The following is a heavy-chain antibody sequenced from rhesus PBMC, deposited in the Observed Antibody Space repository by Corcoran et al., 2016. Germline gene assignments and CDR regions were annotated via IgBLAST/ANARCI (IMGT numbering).Heavy chain of an antibody. CDR2: ISGSSGST. V-gene: IGHV4-65*01. J-gene: IGHJ4*01. CDR1: GGSVSSSNW. D-gene: IGHD4-23*01. CDR3: ARDEYSNYVYFDY. Sequence: QVQLQESGPGLVKPSESLSLTCAVSGGSVSSSNWWSWIRQPPGKGREWIGYISGSSGSTYYNPSLKSRVTISTDTSKNQFSLKLSSVTAADTAVYYCARDEYSNYVYFDYWGQGVLVTVSS.